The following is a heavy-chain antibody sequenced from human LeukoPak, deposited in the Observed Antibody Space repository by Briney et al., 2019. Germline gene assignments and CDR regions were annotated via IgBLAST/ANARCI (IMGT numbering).Heavy chain of an antibody. CDR2: INHSGST. CDR1: GGSFSGYY. D-gene: IGHD2-2*01. Sequence: SETLSLACAVYGGSFSGYYWSWIRQPPGKGLEWIGEINHSGSTNYNPSLKSRVTISVDTSKNQFSLKLSSVTAADTAVYYCARLYCSSTSCQYYLDYWGQGTLVTVSS. V-gene: IGHV4-34*01. CDR3: ARLYCSSTSCQYYLDY. J-gene: IGHJ4*02.